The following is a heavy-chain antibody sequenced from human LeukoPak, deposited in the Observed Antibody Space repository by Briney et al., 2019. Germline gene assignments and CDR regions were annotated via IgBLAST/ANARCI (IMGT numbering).Heavy chain of an antibody. CDR1: GYSISTGYY. CDR2: FYHGGST. CDR3: ARGPPDCSSTSCYAFDAFDI. D-gene: IGHD2-2*01. Sequence: SETLSLTCTVSGYSISTGYYWDWIRQPPGKGLEWIGTFYHGGSTYYNPSLKSRVTISVDTSKNQFSLKLSSVTAADTAVYYCARGPPDCSSTSCYAFDAFDIWGQGTMVTVSS. J-gene: IGHJ3*02. V-gene: IGHV4-38-2*02.